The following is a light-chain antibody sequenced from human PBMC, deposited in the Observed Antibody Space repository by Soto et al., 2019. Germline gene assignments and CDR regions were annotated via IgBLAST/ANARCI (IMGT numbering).Light chain of an antibody. CDR1: QSISTW. V-gene: IGKV1-5*01. CDR2: DAS. CDR3: QQYNPYSPWT. J-gene: IGKJ1*01. Sequence: DIQMTQSPSTLSASVGDRVTITCRASQSISTWLAWYQQEPGKAPKVLMYDASNLESGVPSRFSGSGSGTEFTLTISSLQPDDFATYYCQQYNPYSPWTFGQGTKVDIK.